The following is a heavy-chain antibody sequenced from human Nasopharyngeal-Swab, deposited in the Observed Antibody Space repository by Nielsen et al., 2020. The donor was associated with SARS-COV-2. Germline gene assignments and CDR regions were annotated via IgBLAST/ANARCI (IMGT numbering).Heavy chain of an antibody. CDR2: IYSGGST. J-gene: IGHJ4*02. V-gene: IGHV3-53*04. Sequence: GGSLRLSCAASGFTFSSYWMHWVRQAPGKGLEWVSVIYSGGSTYYADSVKGRFTISRHNSKNTLYLQMNSLRAEDTAVYYCARDYSSGWYYFDYWGQGTLVTVSS. CDR1: GFTFSSYW. CDR3: ARDYSSGWYYFDY. D-gene: IGHD6-19*01.